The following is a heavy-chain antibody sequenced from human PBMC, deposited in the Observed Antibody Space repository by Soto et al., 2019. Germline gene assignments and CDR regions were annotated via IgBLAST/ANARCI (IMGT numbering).Heavy chain of an antibody. CDR1: GFTFDDYG. V-gene: IGHV3-20*04. Sequence: EVQLVESGGGVVRPGGSLRLSCAASGFTFDDYGMSWVRQAPGKGLEWVSGINWNGGSTGYADSVKGRFTISRDNAKISLYLQMNSLRAEDTALYYCARDSYYGDYVGVGYFDYWGQGTLVTVS. D-gene: IGHD4-17*01. J-gene: IGHJ4*02. CDR3: ARDSYYGDYVGVGYFDY. CDR2: INWNGGST.